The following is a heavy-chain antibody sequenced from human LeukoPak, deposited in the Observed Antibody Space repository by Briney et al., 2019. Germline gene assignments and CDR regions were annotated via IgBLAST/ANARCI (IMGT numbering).Heavy chain of an antibody. CDR1: GGSITGGGYY. D-gene: IGHD4-17*01. V-gene: IGHV4-31*03. CDR3: ARARGDSSRLDY. J-gene: IGHJ4*02. Sequence: SETLSLTCTVSGGSITGGGYYWSWIRQHPGKGLEWIGYIYYSDNTYYNPSLKSRVTISADTSKNQFSLKLNSVTVADTAVYYCARARGDSSRLDYWGQGTLVTVSS. CDR2: IYYSDNT.